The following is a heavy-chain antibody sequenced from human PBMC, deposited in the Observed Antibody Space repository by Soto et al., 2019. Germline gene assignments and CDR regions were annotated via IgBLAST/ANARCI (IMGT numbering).Heavy chain of an antibody. CDR3: ARARVGASYFDY. Sequence: HPGGSLRLSCAASGFTFSSYDMHWVRQATGKGLEWVSAIGTAGDTYYPGSVKGRFTISRENAKNSLYLQMNSLRAEDTAVYYCARARVGASYFDYWGQGTLVTVSS. D-gene: IGHD1-26*01. V-gene: IGHV3-13*01. J-gene: IGHJ4*02. CDR2: IGTAGDT. CDR1: GFTFSSYD.